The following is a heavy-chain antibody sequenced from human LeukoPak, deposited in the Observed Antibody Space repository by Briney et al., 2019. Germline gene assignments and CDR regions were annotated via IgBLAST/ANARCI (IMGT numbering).Heavy chain of an antibody. Sequence: GGSLRLSCAASGFTVSSNYMNWVRQAPGRGLEWVSVIYSAGSTYYVDSVKGRFTISRDTSKNTLYLLMNSLRAEDTAVYFCARSKPPAVKDYYGLDVWGQGTTVTTSS. CDR1: GFTVSSNY. V-gene: IGHV3-66*01. J-gene: IGHJ6*02. D-gene: IGHD6-13*01. CDR3: ARSKPPAVKDYYGLDV. CDR2: IYSAGST.